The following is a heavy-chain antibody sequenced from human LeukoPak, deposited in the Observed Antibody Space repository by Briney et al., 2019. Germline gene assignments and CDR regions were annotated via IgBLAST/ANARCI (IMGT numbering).Heavy chain of an antibody. CDR1: GFIFSNYG. CDR3: AKDRRNDYAQGLDY. CDR2: IWCDGSNK. V-gene: IGHV3-33*06. D-gene: IGHD4-17*01. J-gene: IGHJ4*02. Sequence: GGSLRLSCAASGFIFSNYGMHWVRQAPGKGLEWVAVIWCDGSNKYYADSVKGRFTISRDNSKNTLYLQMSSLRAEDTAVYYCAKDRRNDYAQGLDYWGQGTLVTVSS.